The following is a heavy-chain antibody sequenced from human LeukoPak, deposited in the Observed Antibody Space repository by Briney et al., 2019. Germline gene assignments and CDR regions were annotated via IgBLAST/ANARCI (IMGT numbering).Heavy chain of an antibody. Sequence: GGSLRLSCAASGFTFSSYWMTWVRQAPGKGLEWVSGINWNGGSTGYADSVKGRFTISRDNAKNSLYLQMNSLRAEDTALYYCARVVTYYYDSSDKPHYMDVWGKGTTVTVSS. V-gene: IGHV3-20*04. J-gene: IGHJ6*03. CDR2: INWNGGST. CDR3: ARVVTYYYDSSDKPHYMDV. CDR1: GFTFSSYW. D-gene: IGHD3-22*01.